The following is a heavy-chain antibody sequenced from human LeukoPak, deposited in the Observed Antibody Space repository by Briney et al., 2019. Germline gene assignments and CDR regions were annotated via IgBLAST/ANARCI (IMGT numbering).Heavy chain of an antibody. CDR1: GFAFSSYG. D-gene: IGHD2-2*01. CDR3: AKESDIVVVPAAIDY. CDR2: IRYDGSNK. J-gene: IGHJ4*02. Sequence: PGGSLRLFCAASGFAFSSYGMHWVRQAPGKGLGWVAFIRYDGSNKYYADSVKGRFTISRDNSKNTLYLQMNSLRAEDTAVYYCAKESDIVVVPAAIDYWGQGTLVTVSS. V-gene: IGHV3-30*02.